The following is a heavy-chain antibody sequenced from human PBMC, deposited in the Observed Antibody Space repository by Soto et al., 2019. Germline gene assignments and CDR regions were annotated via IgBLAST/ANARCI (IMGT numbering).Heavy chain of an antibody. J-gene: IGHJ6*02. D-gene: IGHD3-22*01. CDR1: GGSFSSYA. CDR3: ARDRVITTFYYYYYGMDV. CDR2: IIPIFGTA. V-gene: IGHV1-69*13. Sequence: VASVKVSCKASGGSFSSYAISWVRQAPGQGLEWMGGIIPIFGTANYAQKFQGRVTITADESTSTAYMELSSLRSEDTAVYYCARDRVITTFYYYYYGMDVWGQGTKVTVSS.